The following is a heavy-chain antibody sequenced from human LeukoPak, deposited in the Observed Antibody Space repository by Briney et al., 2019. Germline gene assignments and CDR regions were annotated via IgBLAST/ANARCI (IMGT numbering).Heavy chain of an antibody. V-gene: IGHV5-51*01. CDR2: IYPGESDT. Sequence: GESLKISCKGSGYSFTSYWIGWARQMPGKGLDWMGMIYPGESDTRYSPSFQGQVTISADKSISTAYLQWSSLKASDTAMYYCARHYNYYDSSGYRYYYYYMDVWGKGTTVTVSS. CDR1: GYSFTSYW. CDR3: ARHYNYYDSSGYRYYYYYMDV. D-gene: IGHD3-22*01. J-gene: IGHJ6*03.